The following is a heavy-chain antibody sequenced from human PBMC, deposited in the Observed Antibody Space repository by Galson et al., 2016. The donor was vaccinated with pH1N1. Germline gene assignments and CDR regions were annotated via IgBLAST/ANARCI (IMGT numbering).Heavy chain of an antibody. Sequence: SLRLSCAASGFTFIRYAMHWVRQAPGRGLEWVAVTSFDGSAKYFADSVKGRFTISRDNSKNTLYLQRNSLKPEDTAGYYCARDPKLEQWLVYCDYWGQGTLVTVSS. J-gene: IGHJ4*02. CDR1: GFTFIRYA. V-gene: IGHV3-30*04. CDR2: TSFDGSAK. D-gene: IGHD6-19*01. CDR3: ARDPKLEQWLVYCDY.